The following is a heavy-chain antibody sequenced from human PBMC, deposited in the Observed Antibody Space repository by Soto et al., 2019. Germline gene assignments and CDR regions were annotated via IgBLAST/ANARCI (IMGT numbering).Heavy chain of an antibody. D-gene: IGHD6-13*01. CDR3: ARWGSAAHFDY. V-gene: IGHV1-69*02. Sequence: QVQLVQSGAEVKKPGSSVKVSCKASGGTFSSYTISWVRQAPGQGLEWMGRIIPILGIANYAQKFQGRVTITADKSTSTAYVELSSLRSEDTDVYYCARWGSAAHFDYWGQGTLVTVSS. CDR1: GGTFSSYT. J-gene: IGHJ4*02. CDR2: IIPILGIA.